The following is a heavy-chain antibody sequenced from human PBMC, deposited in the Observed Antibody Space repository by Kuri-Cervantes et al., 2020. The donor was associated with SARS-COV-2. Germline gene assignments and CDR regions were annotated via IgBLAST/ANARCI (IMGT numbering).Heavy chain of an antibody. J-gene: IGHJ4*02. CDR1: RFRFSSYD. Sequence: GESLKISCAASRFRFSSYDMAWVRQAPGKGLEWVSGISGSGGTTYYPDSVKGRFTISRDNSKNTLYLQMNSLRADDTAVYYCANSMSIAAPASDYWGQGTLVTVSS. CDR2: ISGSGGTT. D-gene: IGHD6-13*01. CDR3: ANSMSIAAPASDY. V-gene: IGHV3-23*01.